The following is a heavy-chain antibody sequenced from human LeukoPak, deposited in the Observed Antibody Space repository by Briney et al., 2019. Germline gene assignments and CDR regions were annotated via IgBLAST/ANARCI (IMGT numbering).Heavy chain of an antibody. J-gene: IGHJ3*02. CDR1: GFTFSSYG. D-gene: IGHD6-19*01. CDR2: IWYDGSNR. CDR3: ASPSSGQSFDI. Sequence: PGRSLRLSCAASGFTFSSYGIHWVRQAPGKGLEWVALIWYDGSNRYYVDSVKGRFTISRDNSKKTVYLQMNSLRAEDTAVYYCASPSSGQSFDIWGHGTMVTISS. V-gene: IGHV3-33*01.